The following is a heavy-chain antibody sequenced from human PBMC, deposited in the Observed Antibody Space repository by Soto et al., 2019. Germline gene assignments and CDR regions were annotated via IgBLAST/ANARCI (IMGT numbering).Heavy chain of an antibody. J-gene: IGHJ4*02. Sequence: LRLSCAASGFTFSSHWMSWVRQAPGKGLEWVANIKQDGSEKYYVDSVKGRFTISRDNAKNSLYLQMNSLRAEDTAVYYCARLGYCSSTSCYTAVYYFDYWGQGTLVTVSS. CDR2: IKQDGSEK. CDR3: ARLGYCSSTSCYTAVYYFDY. D-gene: IGHD2-2*02. V-gene: IGHV3-7*01. CDR1: GFTFSSHW.